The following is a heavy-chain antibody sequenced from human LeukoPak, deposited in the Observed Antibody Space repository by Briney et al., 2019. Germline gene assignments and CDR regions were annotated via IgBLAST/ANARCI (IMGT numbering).Heavy chain of an antibody. CDR2: ISSSSSTI. CDR3: ARDLFSLDWAKLGDFDY. Sequence: SGGSLRLSCAASGFTFSSYSMNWVRQAPGKGLEWVSYISSSSSTIYYADSVKGRFTISRDNAKNSLYLQMNSLRAEDTAVYYCARDLFSLDWAKLGDFDYWGQGTLVTVSS. CDR1: GFTFSSYS. J-gene: IGHJ4*02. D-gene: IGHD3-3*01. V-gene: IGHV3-48*01.